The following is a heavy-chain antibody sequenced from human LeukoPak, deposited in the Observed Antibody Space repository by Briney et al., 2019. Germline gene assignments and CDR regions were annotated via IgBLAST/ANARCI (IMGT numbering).Heavy chain of an antibody. V-gene: IGHV3-7*01. CDR3: ARENWFAFDM. J-gene: IGHJ3*02. Sequence: GGSLRLSCTASGFTFSDHSMSWVRQAPGKGLEWVANIKRDGSERYYVDSVKGRFTISRDNAKNPLYLQMSSLRAEDTAVYYCARENWFAFDMWGQGTLVTVSS. D-gene: IGHD3-9*01. CDR1: GFTFSDHS. CDR2: IKRDGSER.